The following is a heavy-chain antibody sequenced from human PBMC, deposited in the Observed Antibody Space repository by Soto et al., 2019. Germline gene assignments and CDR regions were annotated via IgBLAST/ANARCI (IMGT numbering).Heavy chain of an antibody. CDR1: VFTCSGSA. V-gene: IGHV3-73*01. D-gene: IGHD3-9*01. CDR2: IRSKANSYAT. CDR3: TSRYFDWSDDAFDI. J-gene: IGHJ3*02. Sequence: PWWSLRLSCSASVFTCSGSAMHWFRQASGKGLEWVGRIRSKANSYATAHAASVKGRFTISRDDSKNTAYLQMNSLKTEDTAVYYCTSRYFDWSDDAFDIWGQGTMVTVSS.